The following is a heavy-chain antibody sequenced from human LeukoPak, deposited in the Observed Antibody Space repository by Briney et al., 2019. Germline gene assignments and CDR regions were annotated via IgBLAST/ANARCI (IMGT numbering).Heavy chain of an antibody. J-gene: IGHJ4*02. CDR3: ARDEVGGSYAY. V-gene: IGHV3-7*01. CDR1: GFTFSRYW. Sequence: GGSLRLSCVVSGFTFSRYWMSWVRQAPGKGLEWVANIKEDGSKKDYVDPVKGRFTISRDNAKNSLYLQMSSLRAEDTAVYYCARDEVGGSYAYWGQGTLVTVSS. CDR2: IKEDGSKK. D-gene: IGHD1-26*01.